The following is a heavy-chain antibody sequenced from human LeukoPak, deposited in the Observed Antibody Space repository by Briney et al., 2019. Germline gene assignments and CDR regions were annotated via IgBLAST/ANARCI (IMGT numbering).Heavy chain of an antibody. J-gene: IGHJ4*02. Sequence: ASVKVSCKASGYTFTGYYMHWVRQAPGQGLEWMGWINPNSGGTKYARKFQGRVTMTRDTSISTAYMELSRLRSDDTAVYYCARDSSGIAAAGTSLVTWGQGTLVTVSS. CDR1: GYTFTGYY. CDR3: ARDSSGIAAAGTSLVT. CDR2: INPNSGGT. D-gene: IGHD6-13*01. V-gene: IGHV1-2*02.